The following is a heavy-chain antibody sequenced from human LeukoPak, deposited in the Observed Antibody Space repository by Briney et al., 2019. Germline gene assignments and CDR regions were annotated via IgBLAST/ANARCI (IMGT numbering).Heavy chain of an antibody. D-gene: IGHD3-16*01. CDR3: ASLHLTGLVDY. V-gene: IGHV1-18*01. J-gene: IGHJ4*02. Sequence: ASVKVSCKTSGYTFTSYGLTWVRQAPGQGLEWVGWLSPYSGNTNYAQKVQGRVIMTTDTSTSTAYMELRSLRSDDTAVYYCASLHLTGLVDYWGQGTLVTVSS. CDR2: LSPYSGNT. CDR1: GYTFTSYG.